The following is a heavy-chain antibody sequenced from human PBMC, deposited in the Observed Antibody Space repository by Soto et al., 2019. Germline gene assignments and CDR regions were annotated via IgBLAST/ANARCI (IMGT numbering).Heavy chain of an antibody. CDR1: DVSISGGGYY. D-gene: IGHD5-18*01. V-gene: IGHV4-31*03. J-gene: IGHJ4*02. Sequence: SETLSLNCTVSDVSISGGGYYSSWIRQHPGKGLEWIGYIYYSGSTYYNPSLKSRVTISVDTSKNQFSLKLSSVTAADTAVYYCAREQYSYGRYIDYWGQGTLVTVSS. CDR2: IYYSGST. CDR3: AREQYSYGRYIDY.